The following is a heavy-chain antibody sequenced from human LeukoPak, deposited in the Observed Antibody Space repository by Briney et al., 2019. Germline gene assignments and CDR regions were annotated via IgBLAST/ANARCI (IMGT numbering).Heavy chain of an antibody. Sequence: SETLSLTCAVYGGSFSGYYWSWIRQPPGKGLEWIGEISHSGSTNYNPSLKSRVTISVDTSKNQFSLKLSSVTAADTAVYYCARKRRYYYDSSGCAWFDPWGQGTLVTVSS. CDR2: ISHSGST. J-gene: IGHJ5*02. V-gene: IGHV4-34*01. CDR1: GGSFSGYY. D-gene: IGHD3-22*01. CDR3: ARKRRYYYDSSGCAWFDP.